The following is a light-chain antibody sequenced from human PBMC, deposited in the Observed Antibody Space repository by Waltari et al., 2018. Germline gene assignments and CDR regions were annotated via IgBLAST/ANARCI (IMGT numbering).Light chain of an antibody. Sequence: QSVLTQPPPVSAAPGQRVTISCSGGSSNIGNNYVSWYRQFPGPAPKLLIYENTERPSGIPGRFSGSKSGTSATLDITGLQAGDEADYYCGTWDSSLSGAVFGGGTHLTVL. CDR3: GTWDSSLSGAV. CDR1: SSNIGNNY. V-gene: IGLV1-51*02. CDR2: ENT. J-gene: IGLJ7*01.